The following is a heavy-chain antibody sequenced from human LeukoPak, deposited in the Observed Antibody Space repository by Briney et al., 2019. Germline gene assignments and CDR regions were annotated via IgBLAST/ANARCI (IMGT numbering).Heavy chain of an antibody. CDR3: AKDLSGVAVGRGLLYFDY. D-gene: IGHD6-19*01. CDR2: ISGSGGST. V-gene: IGHV3-23*01. Sequence: GGSLRLSCAASGFTFSSYAMSWVRQAPGKGLEWVSGISGSGGSTNYADSVKGRFTISRDNSKNTLYLQMNSLRAEDTAVFYCAKDLSGVAVGRGLLYFDYWGQGTLVTVSS. CDR1: GFTFSSYA. J-gene: IGHJ4*02.